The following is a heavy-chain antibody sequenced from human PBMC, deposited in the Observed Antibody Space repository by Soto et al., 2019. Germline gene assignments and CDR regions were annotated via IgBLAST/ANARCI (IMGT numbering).Heavy chain of an antibody. CDR1: GYTVTSYD. Sequence: QVQLVQSGAEVKKPGASVKVSCKTSGYTVTSYDINWVRQATGQGHEWMGWMNPHSGNTAYAQKFQGRVTMTRNTAISTAYLELSSLRSADTAVYYCARERSSGAFDIWGQGTMVTGSS. J-gene: IGHJ3*02. CDR3: ARERSSGAFDI. V-gene: IGHV1-8*01. CDR2: MNPHSGNT. D-gene: IGHD1-26*01.